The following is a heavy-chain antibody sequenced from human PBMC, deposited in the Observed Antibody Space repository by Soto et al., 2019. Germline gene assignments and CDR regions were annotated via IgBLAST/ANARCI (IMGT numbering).Heavy chain of an antibody. Sequence: GGSLRLSCAASGFTFSSYAMHWVRQAPGKGLEWVAVISYDGSNKYYADSVKGRFTISRDNSKNTLYLQMNSLRAEDTAVYYCASLTHSSSYSRPFDYWGQGT. V-gene: IGHV3-30-3*01. J-gene: IGHJ4*02. CDR1: GFTFSSYA. CDR3: ASLTHSSSYSRPFDY. CDR2: ISYDGSNK. D-gene: IGHD6-13*01.